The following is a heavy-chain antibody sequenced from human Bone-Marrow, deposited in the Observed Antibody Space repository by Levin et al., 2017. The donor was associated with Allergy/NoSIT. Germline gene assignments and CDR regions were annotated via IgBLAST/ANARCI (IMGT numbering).Heavy chain of an antibody. Sequence: GESLKISCATSGFTFSDYYMSWVRQAPGKGLEWLSYISSSSSTIYYGDSVKGRFTISRDNAKNSLYLQMNSLKAEDTAVYYCVREERLRWSHYWGQGTLVTVSS. J-gene: IGHJ4*02. CDR3: VREERLRWSHY. CDR2: ISSSSSTI. V-gene: IGHV3-11*01. D-gene: IGHD4-23*01. CDR1: GFTFSDYY.